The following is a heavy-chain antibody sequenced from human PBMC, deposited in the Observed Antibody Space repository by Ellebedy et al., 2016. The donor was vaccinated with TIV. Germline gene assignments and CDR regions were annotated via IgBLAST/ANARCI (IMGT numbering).Heavy chain of an antibody. CDR2: IYYSGST. CDR1: GGSISSSSYY. D-gene: IGHD3-10*01. J-gene: IGHJ4*02. CDR3: ARDRVSEVAFDY. Sequence: SETLSLXXTVSGGSISSSSYYWGWIRQPPGKGLEWIGSIYYSGSTYYNPSLKSRVTISVDTSKNQFSLKLSSVTAADTAVYYCARDRVSEVAFDYWGQGTLVTVSS. V-gene: IGHV4-39*07.